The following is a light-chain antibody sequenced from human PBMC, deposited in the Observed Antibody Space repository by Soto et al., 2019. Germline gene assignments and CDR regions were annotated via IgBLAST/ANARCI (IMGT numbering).Light chain of an antibody. CDR2: WAS. V-gene: IGKV4-1*01. J-gene: IGKJ5*01. CDR3: QQYYSTPIT. CDR1: QSVLYSSNNKNY. Sequence: DIVMTQSPDSLAVSLGERATINCGSSQSVLYSSNNKNYLAWYQQKPGQPPKLLIYWASTRESGVPDRFSGSGSGTDFTLTISSLQAEDVAVYYCQQYYSTPITFGQGIRLEIK.